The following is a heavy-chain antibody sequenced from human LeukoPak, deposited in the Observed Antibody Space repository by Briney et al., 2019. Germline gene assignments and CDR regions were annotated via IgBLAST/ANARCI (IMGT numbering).Heavy chain of an antibody. V-gene: IGHV1-24*01. J-gene: IGHJ4*02. Sequence: ASVKVSCKVSGYTLTELSMHWVRQAPGKGLEWMGGFDPEDGEPIYAQKFQGRVTMTEDTSTDTAYMELSSLRSEDTAVYCCARANIAVAGADFDYWGQGTLVTVSS. CDR3: ARANIAVAGADFDY. D-gene: IGHD6-19*01. CDR2: FDPEDGEP. CDR1: GYTLTELS.